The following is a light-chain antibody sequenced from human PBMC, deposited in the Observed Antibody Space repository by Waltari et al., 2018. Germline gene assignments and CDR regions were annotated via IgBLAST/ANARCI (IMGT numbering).Light chain of an antibody. V-gene: IGLV2-14*03. CDR2: DVS. CDR1: SSAIGGSNH. J-gene: IGLJ2*01. Sequence: QSALTQPASVSGSPGQSITISCTGTSSAIGGSNHVSWYQQHPGKAPKLMIYDVSNRPSGVSYRFSGSKSANTASLTISGLQAEDEADYYCSSYTSTSTRVFGGGTKLTVL. CDR3: SSYTSTSTRV.